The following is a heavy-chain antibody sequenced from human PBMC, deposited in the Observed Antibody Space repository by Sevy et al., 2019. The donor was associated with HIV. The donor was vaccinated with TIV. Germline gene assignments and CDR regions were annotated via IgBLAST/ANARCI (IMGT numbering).Heavy chain of an antibody. CDR2: ISGSGGST. D-gene: IGHD6-19*01. Sequence: GGSLRLSCAASGFTFSSYAMSWVRQAPGKGLEWVSAISGSGGSTYYADSVKGRFTISRDNSKNTLYLQMNSLRAEDTAVYYCAKWAVAWYPPPYYFDYWGQGTLVTVSS. CDR1: GFTFSSYA. V-gene: IGHV3-23*01. CDR3: AKWAVAWYPPPYYFDY. J-gene: IGHJ4*02.